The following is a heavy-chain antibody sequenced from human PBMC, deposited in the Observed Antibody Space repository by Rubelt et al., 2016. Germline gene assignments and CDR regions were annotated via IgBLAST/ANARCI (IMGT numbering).Heavy chain of an antibody. V-gene: IGHV3-30*03. CDR1: GFTFSTFG. Sequence: VQLMESGGGLVQPGGSLRLSCAASGFTFSTFGMHWVRQAPGKGLEWVTLISYDGSNKYYADSVKGRFTISRDNSKNTLYLQMNSLRAEDTAVYYCAREKWADSSGYYADYWGQGTLVTVSS. D-gene: IGHD3-22*01. CDR3: AREKWADSSGYYADY. J-gene: IGHJ4*02. CDR2: ISYDGSNK.